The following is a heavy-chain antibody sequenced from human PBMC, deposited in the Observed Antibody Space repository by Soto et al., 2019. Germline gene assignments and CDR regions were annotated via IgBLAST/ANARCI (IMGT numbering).Heavy chain of an antibody. Sequence: QVQLVQSGAEVKKPGASVKVSCKASGYTFTSYAMHWVRQAPGQRLAWMGWINAGNGNTKYSQKFQGRVTITRDTSASTAYMELSSLRSEDTAVYYCASEYCGGDCYAAARYGMDVWGQGTTVTVSS. CDR1: GYTFTSYA. D-gene: IGHD2-21*02. J-gene: IGHJ6*02. V-gene: IGHV1-3*01. CDR3: ASEYCGGDCYAAARYGMDV. CDR2: INAGNGNT.